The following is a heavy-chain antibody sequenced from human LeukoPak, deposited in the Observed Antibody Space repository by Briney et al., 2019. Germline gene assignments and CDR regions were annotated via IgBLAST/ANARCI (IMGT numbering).Heavy chain of an antibody. D-gene: IGHD4-17*01. Sequence: GASVKVSCKTSGGTFNNSAISWVRQAPGQGLEWLGGIMPLFETAGYAQKFQGRVTITNDESTRTVYLELTSLTSDDTAVYYCARDVHGDYGSGWFDPWGQGTLVSVSS. CDR3: ARDVHGDYGSGWFDP. CDR1: GGTFNNSA. CDR2: IMPLFETA. J-gene: IGHJ5*02. V-gene: IGHV1-69*05.